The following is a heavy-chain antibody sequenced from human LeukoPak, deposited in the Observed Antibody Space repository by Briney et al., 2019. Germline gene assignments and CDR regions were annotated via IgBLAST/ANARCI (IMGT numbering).Heavy chain of an antibody. J-gene: IGHJ4*02. CDR2: INAGNGNT. V-gene: IGHV1-3*01. CDR3: ARSSYGDYGFDY. D-gene: IGHD4-17*01. Sequence: ASVKVSCKASGYTFTSYAMHWVRQAPGQRLECMGWINAGNGNTKYSQKFQGRVTITRDTSASTAYMELSSLRSEDTAVYYCARSSYGDYGFDYWGQGTLVTVSS. CDR1: GYTFTSYA.